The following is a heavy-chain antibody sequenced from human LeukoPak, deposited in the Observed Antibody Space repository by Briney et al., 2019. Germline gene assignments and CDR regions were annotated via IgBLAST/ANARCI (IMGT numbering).Heavy chain of an antibody. Sequence: GGSLRLSCAASGFTFDDYAMHWVRQAPGKGLEWVSGISWNSGSIGYADSVKGRFTISRDNAKNSLYLQMNSLRAEDTAVYYCATYGSGSSSDAFDIWGQGTMVTVSS. D-gene: IGHD3-10*01. V-gene: IGHV3-9*01. CDR2: ISWNSGSI. CDR3: ATYGSGSSSDAFDI. J-gene: IGHJ3*02. CDR1: GFTFDDYA.